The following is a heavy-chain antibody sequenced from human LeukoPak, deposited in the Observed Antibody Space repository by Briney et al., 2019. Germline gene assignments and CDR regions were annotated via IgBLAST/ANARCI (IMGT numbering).Heavy chain of an antibody. CDR1: GFTINNSW. CDR2: INSDGSST. V-gene: IGHV3-74*01. CDR3: ARDYGGSMDV. J-gene: IGHJ6*03. D-gene: IGHD4-23*01. Sequence: GGSLRLSCAASGFTINNSWMHWVRQAPGKGLVWVSRINSDGSSTSYEDSVKGRFTISRDNAKNTLYLQMNSLRDEDTAVYYCARDYGGSMDVWGKGTTVTVSS.